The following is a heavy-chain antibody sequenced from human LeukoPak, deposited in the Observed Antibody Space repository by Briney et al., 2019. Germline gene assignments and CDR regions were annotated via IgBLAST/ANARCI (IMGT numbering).Heavy chain of an antibody. CDR1: RFTLSSYA. CDR3: ARDARLGYCSSTSCYAYYFDY. Sequence: GGSLRLSCAASRFTLSSYAMHWVRQAPGKGLEWVAVISYDGSKYYADSVKGRFTISRDNSKNTLYLQMNSLRAEDTAVYYCARDARLGYCSSTSCYAYYFDYWGQGTLVTVSS. CDR2: ISYDGSK. V-gene: IGHV3-30*04. J-gene: IGHJ4*02. D-gene: IGHD2-2*01.